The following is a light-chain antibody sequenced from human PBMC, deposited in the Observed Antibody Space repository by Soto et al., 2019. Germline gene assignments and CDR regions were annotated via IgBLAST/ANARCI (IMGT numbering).Light chain of an antibody. CDR3: AAWDDSLNVVV. Sequence: QSVLTQPPSASGTPGQRVTISCSGSSSNIGSKTVNWYQQVPGTAPKLLIYSDNRRPSGVPDRFSGSKSGTSASLAISGLQSEDEADYYCAAWDDSLNVVVFGGGTKLTV. CDR1: SSNIGSKT. J-gene: IGLJ2*01. V-gene: IGLV1-44*01. CDR2: SDN.